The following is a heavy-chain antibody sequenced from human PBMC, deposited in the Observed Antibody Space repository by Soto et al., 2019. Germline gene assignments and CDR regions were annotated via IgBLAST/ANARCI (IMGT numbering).Heavy chain of an antibody. CDR1: WYIFSINSAS. CDR2: TYYRSKWYN. J-gene: IGHJ4*02. Sequence: SHTLXLTCAISWYIFSINSASFDFIMQSPSRFLELLGRTYYRSKWYNDYAVSVKSRITINPDTSKNQFSLQLKSVTPEDTAVYYCARDCTTKYYGSGSYYNQLFCFEYWGQGTLVTVS. D-gene: IGHD3-10*01. CDR3: ARDCTTKYYGSGSYYNQLFCFEY. V-gene: IGHV6-1*01.